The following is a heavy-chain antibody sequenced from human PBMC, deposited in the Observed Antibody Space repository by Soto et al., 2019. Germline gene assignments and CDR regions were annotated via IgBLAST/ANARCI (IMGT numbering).Heavy chain of an antibody. Sequence: PSETLSLTCAVSGGSISSGGYSWSWIRQPPGKGLEWIGYIYHSGSTYYNPSLKSRVTISVDRSKNQFSLKLSSVTAADTAVYYCARDSWPAAIPWFDPWGQGTLVTVSS. CDR3: ARDSWPAAIPWFDP. D-gene: IGHD2-2*01. V-gene: IGHV4-30-2*01. CDR1: GGSISSGGYS. J-gene: IGHJ5*02. CDR2: IYHSGST.